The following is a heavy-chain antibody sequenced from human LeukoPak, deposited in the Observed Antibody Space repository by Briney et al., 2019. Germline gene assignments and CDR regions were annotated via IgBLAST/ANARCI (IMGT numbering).Heavy chain of an antibody. Sequence: GGSLRLSCAASGFTFRSYGMQWVRHAPGKGLEWVAIISYDGSVKYYADSVKGRFTISRDNSKNTLYLQMNSLRAEDTAVYYCAKDQSPTQGNYYYYYMDVWGKGTTVTVSS. V-gene: IGHV3-30*18. CDR1: GFTFRSYG. CDR3: AKDQSPTQGNYYYYYMDV. CDR2: ISYDGSVK. D-gene: IGHD3-10*01. J-gene: IGHJ6*03.